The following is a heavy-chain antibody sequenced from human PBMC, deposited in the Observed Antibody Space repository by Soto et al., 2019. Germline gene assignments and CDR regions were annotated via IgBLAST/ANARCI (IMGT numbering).Heavy chain of an antibody. J-gene: IGHJ5*02. D-gene: IGHD3-22*01. Sequence: SETLSLTCTGSGGSLSSSSYYWGWVRQPPGKGLEWIGSIYYSGSTYYNPSLKSRVTISVDTSKNQFSLKLSSVTAADTAVYYCARQASGYYYGWFDPWGQGTLVTVSS. CDR1: GGSLSSSSYY. CDR3: ARQASGYYYGWFDP. V-gene: IGHV4-39*01. CDR2: IYYSGST.